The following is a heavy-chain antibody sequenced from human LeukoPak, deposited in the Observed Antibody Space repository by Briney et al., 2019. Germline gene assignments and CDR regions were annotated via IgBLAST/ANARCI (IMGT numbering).Heavy chain of an antibody. J-gene: IGHJ4*02. V-gene: IGHV3-30*03. CDR1: GFTFSSYG. CDR2: ISYDGSNK. D-gene: IGHD2-2*01. Sequence: PGGSLRLSCAASGFTFSSYGMHWVRQAPGKGLEWVAVISYDGSNKYYADSVKGRFTISRDDSKNTLYLQMNSLRAEDTAVYYCARPYCSSTSCLYYFDYWGQGTLVTVSS. CDR3: ARPYCSSTSCLYYFDY.